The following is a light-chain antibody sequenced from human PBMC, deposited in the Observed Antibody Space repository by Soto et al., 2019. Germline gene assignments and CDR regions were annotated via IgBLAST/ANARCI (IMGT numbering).Light chain of an antibody. CDR1: QSVSSF. J-gene: IGKJ4*01. CDR2: DAS. V-gene: IGKV3-11*01. Sequence: EIVLTQSPATLSLSPGERATLSCRASQSVSSFLAWYQQKPGQAPRLLIYDASNRATGIPARFSGSGSGTDFPLTISSLEPDDFTVYYCQQRSNWLTFGGGTKVQLK. CDR3: QQRSNWLT.